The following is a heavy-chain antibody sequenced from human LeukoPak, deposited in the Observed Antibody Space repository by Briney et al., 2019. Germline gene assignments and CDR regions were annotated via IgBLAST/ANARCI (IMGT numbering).Heavy chain of an antibody. CDR2: IYYSGST. CDR1: GASISGSGYY. J-gene: IGHJ4*02. Sequence: SETLSLTCAVSGASISGSGYYWGWIRQPPGKGLERIGNIYYSGSTYYNASLQSRVTISIDTSKNQFSLRLNSVTAADTAMYYCAKSGGYGLIDYWGQGTLVTVSS. V-gene: IGHV4-39*01. D-gene: IGHD1-26*01. CDR3: AKSGGYGLIDY.